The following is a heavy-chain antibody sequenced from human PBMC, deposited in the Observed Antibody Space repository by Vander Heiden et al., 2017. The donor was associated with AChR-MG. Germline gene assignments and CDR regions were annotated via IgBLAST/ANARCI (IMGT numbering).Heavy chain of an antibody. CDR1: GGTFSSYA. V-gene: IGHV1-69*01. CDR3: ARHGFPTVTTSFLDY. CDR2: IIPIFGTA. D-gene: IGHD4-17*01. J-gene: IGHJ4*02. Sequence: QVQLVQPGAEVKKPGSSVKVSCKASGGTFSSYAISWVRQAPVQGREWMGGIIPIFGTANYAQKFQGRVTITADESTSTAYMELSSLRSEDTAVYYCARHGFPTVTTSFLDYWGQGTLVTVSS.